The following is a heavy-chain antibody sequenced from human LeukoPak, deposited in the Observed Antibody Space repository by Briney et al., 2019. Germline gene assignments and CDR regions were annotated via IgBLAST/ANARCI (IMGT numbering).Heavy chain of an antibody. CDR2: IYYSGSI. CDR3: VRSITIFGVVSMT. D-gene: IGHD3-3*01. J-gene: IGHJ5*02. CDR1: GDSVNSTTYY. V-gene: IGHV4-39*01. Sequence: PSETLSLTCTVSGDSVNSTTYYWGWIRQPPGKGLEWLGTIYYSGSIYLNPSLKSRVMISEDKSKNQFSLKLRSVTAADTAVYYCVRSITIFGVVSMTWGQGTLVAVSS.